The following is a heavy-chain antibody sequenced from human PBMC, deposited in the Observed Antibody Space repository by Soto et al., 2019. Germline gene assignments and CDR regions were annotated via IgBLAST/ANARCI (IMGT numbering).Heavy chain of an antibody. CDR1: GGSISRYY. Sequence: TETLCHTCHVSGGSISRYYWSWIRLLPRKGLEWIGYIYYSGSTNYNPSLKSRVTISVETSKNQFSLKLSSVTAADTAVYYCASSFYGSGRQYNYYALDVWGKSTMVP. CDR2: IYYSGST. D-gene: IGHD3-10*01. CDR3: ASSFYGSGRQYNYYALDV. J-gene: IGHJ6*04. V-gene: IGHV4-59*01.